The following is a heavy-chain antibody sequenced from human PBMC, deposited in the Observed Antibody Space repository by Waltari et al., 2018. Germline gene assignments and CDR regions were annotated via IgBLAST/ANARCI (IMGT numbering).Heavy chain of an antibody. Sequence: EVQLVQSGAEVKKPGESLRISCKGSVYSFTSYWIRWVRQLPGKGLEWMGRIDPSDSYTNYSPSFQGHVTISADKSISNAYLQWSSLKASDTAMYYCARESPAVTTSDFDYWGQGTLVTVSS. CDR1: VYSFTSYW. CDR3: ARESPAVTTSDFDY. J-gene: IGHJ4*02. CDR2: IDPSDSYT. V-gene: IGHV5-10-1*03. D-gene: IGHD4-17*01.